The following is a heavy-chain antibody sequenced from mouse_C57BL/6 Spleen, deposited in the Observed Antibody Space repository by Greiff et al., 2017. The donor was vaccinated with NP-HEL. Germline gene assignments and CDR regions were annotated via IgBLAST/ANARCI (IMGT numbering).Heavy chain of an antibody. D-gene: IGHD1-1*01. V-gene: IGHV1-82*01. CDR1: GYAFSSSW. Sequence: QVQLQQSGPELVKPGASVKISCKASGYAFSSSWMNWVKQRPGKGLEWIGRIYPGDGDTNYNGKFKGKATLTADKSSSTAYMQLSSLTSEDSAVYFCARSGTTERPGYAMDYWGQGTSVTVSS. CDR2: IYPGDGDT. J-gene: IGHJ4*01. CDR3: ARSGTTERPGYAMDY.